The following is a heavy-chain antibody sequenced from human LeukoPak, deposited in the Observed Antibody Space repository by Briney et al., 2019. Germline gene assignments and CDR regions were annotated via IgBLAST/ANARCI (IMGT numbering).Heavy chain of an antibody. CDR3: ARVGISKGWFDS. J-gene: IGHJ5*01. Sequence: ASVKVSCKASGYTFTNYYIHWVRQAPGQGLEWMGWIHPNTGGTNFAQYFQGRVTMTRDTSISTAYMELSRLRSDDTAVYYCARVGISKGWFDSWGQGSLVIVSS. CDR2: IHPNTGGT. D-gene: IGHD2-15*01. CDR1: GYTFTNYY. V-gene: IGHV1-2*02.